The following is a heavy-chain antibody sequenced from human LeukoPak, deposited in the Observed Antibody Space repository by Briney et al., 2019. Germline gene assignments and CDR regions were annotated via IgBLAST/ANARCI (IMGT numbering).Heavy chain of an antibody. CDR3: ARDPSSSSWSYYYYYMDV. J-gene: IGHJ6*03. V-gene: IGHV3-21*01. D-gene: IGHD6-13*01. Sequence: PGGSLRLSCAASGFTFSSYSMNWVRQAPGKGLEWVSSISSSSSYIYYADSVKGRFNISRDNANNSLYLQMNSLRAEDTAVYYCARDPSSSSWSYYYYYMDVWGKGTTVTISS. CDR1: GFTFSSYS. CDR2: ISSSSSYI.